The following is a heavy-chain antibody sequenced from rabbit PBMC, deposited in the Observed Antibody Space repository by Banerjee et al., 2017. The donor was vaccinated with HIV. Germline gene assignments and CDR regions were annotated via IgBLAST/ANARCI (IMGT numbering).Heavy chain of an antibody. CDR3: ARDLTDAVGWNFGW. D-gene: IGHD4-1*01. Sequence: QQQLVESGGGLVQPGGSLKLSCKASGFDFSSYGVSWVRQAPGKGLEWIGYIDPIFTSTYYASWAKGRFTISKTSSTTVTLQMTSLTAADTATYFCARDLTDAVGWNFGWWGPGTLVTVS. J-gene: IGHJ6*01. CDR1: GFDFSSYG. V-gene: IGHV1S45*01. CDR2: IDPIFTST.